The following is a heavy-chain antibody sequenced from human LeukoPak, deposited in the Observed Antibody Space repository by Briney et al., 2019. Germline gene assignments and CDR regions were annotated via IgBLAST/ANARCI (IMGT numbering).Heavy chain of an antibody. CDR2: IYHSGST. D-gene: IGHD2-2*02. J-gene: IGHJ5*02. Sequence: SETLSLTCTVSGGSISSYYWSWIRQPPGKGLEWIGYIYHSGSTYYNPSLKSRVTISLDRSKNQLSLKLSSVTAADTAVYYCARGGLRCGTSCYTWFDPWGQGIMVTVSS. V-gene: IGHV4-59*12. CDR1: GGSISSYY. CDR3: ARGGLRCGTSCYTWFDP.